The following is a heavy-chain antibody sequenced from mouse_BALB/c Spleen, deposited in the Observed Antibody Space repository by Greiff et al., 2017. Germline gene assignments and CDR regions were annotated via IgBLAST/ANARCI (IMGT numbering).Heavy chain of an antibody. Sequence: VQLQQSGAELVRPGTSVKVSCKASGYAFTNYLIEWVKQRPGQGLEWIGVINPGSGGTNYNEKFKGKATLTADKSSSTAYMQLSSLTSDDSAVYFCARDGNCYFDYWGQGTTLTVSS. V-gene: IGHV1-54*03. CDR1: GYAFTNYL. CDR2: INPGSGGT. J-gene: IGHJ2*01. CDR3: ARDGNCYFDY. D-gene: IGHD2-1*01.